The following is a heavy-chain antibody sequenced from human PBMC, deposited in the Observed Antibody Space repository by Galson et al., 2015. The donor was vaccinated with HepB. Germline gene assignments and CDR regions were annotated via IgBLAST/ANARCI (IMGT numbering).Heavy chain of an antibody. V-gene: IGHV3-15*01. Sequence: SLRLSCAASGFTFGTYTMGWVRQAPRKGLEWVGRIKSKTDGGTTDYAAPVKGRFTISRDDSKNTLYLQMNSLKTEDTAVYYCTTELTISTPYDYGDYKVNDYFDYWGQGTLVTVSS. J-gene: IGHJ4*02. CDR3: TTELTISTPYDYGDYKVNDYFDY. CDR1: GFTFGTYT. CDR2: IKSKTDGGTT. D-gene: IGHD4-17*01.